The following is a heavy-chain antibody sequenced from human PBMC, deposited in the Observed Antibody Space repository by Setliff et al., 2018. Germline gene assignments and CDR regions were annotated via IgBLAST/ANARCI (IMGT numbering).Heavy chain of an antibody. CDR3: VREGVDSRSSTDYRYYMDV. V-gene: IGHV1-69*05. CDR2: TIPMFGTI. J-gene: IGHJ6*03. CDR1: GYIFTNYY. Sequence: SVKVSCKTSGYIFTNYYIHWVRQAPGQGLEWMGGTIPMFGTIDYARKFQGRVTIITDESTSTAYMQLSSLGSEDTAVYYCVREGVDSRSSTDYRYYMDVWGKGTTVTVSS. D-gene: IGHD3-22*01.